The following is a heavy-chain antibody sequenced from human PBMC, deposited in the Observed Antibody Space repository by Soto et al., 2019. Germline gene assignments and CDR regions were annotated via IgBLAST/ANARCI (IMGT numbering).Heavy chain of an antibody. CDR2: IWYDGSDE. D-gene: IGHD3-10*01. Sequence: QVQLVESGGGVVQPGRSLRLSCAASGFTFSNYGIHWVRQAPGKGLEWVAVIWYDGSDEFYADSVKGRFTSSRDNSKNTLYLQMISLRAEYTAVYYCARNDYGPDDYWGQGTLVTVSS. CDR1: GFTFSNYG. J-gene: IGHJ4*02. CDR3: ARNDYGPDDY. V-gene: IGHV3-33*01.